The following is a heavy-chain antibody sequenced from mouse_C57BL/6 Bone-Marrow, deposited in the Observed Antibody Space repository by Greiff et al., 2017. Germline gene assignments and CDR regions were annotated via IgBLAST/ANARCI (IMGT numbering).Heavy chain of an antibody. D-gene: IGHD1-1*01. CDR2: IDPSDSYT. Sequence: QVQLQQPGAELVMPGASVKLSCKASGYTFTSYWMHWVKQRPGQGLEWIGEIDPSDSYTNYNQKFKGKSTLTVDKSSSTAYMQLSSLTSEDSAVYYCARDYYGSSYDAMDYWGQGTSVTGSS. V-gene: IGHV1-69*01. J-gene: IGHJ4*01. CDR3: ARDYYGSSYDAMDY. CDR1: GYTFTSYW.